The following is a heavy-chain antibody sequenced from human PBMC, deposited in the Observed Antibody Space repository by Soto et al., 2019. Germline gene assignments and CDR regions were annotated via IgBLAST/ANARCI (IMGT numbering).Heavy chain of an antibody. CDR2: ISSSSSYI. Sequence: GSLRLSCAASGFTFSSYSMNWVRQAPGKGLEWVSSISSSSSYIYYADSVKGRFTISRDNAKNSLYLQMNSLRAEDTAVYYCARRHISSSVAGHQQIWGQGTMVTVSS. J-gene: IGHJ3*02. CDR1: GFTFSSYS. D-gene: IGHD6-6*01. CDR3: ARRHISSSVAGHQQI. V-gene: IGHV3-21*01.